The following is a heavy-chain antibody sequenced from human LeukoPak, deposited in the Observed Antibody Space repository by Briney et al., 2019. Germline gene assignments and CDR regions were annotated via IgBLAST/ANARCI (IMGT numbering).Heavy chain of an antibody. D-gene: IGHD1-26*01. V-gene: IGHV1-2*02. CDR1: GYTFNGYY. Sequence: ASVKVSCKASGYTFNGYYIHWVRQPPGQGLEWVGWMNPNTGTTKYGQTLQGRVIMTRDTSISTAYMELSRLRSDDTAGYYCARRIVTPTTKWFDAWGQGTLVTVSS. J-gene: IGHJ5*02. CDR3: ARRIVTPTTKWFDA. CDR2: MNPNTGTT.